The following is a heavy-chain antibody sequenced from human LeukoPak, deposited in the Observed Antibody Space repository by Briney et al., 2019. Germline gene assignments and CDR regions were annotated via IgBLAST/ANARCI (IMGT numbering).Heavy chain of an antibody. CDR3: ARYCSGGNCYSGLVY. Sequence: GGSLRLSCAASGFTFSSYAMSWVRQAPGKGLEWVSAIGGSGGSTYYADSVKGRFTISRDISKNTLYLQMNNLRAEDTAVYYCARYCSGGNCYSGLVYWGQGTLVAVSS. CDR2: IGGSGGST. CDR1: GFTFSSYA. J-gene: IGHJ4*02. D-gene: IGHD2-15*01. V-gene: IGHV3-23*01.